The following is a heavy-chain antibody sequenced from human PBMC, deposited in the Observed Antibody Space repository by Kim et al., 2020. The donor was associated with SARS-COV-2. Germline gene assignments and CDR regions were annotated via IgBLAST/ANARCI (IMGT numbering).Heavy chain of an antibody. Sequence: GGSLRLSCAASGFTFSDYYMSWIRQAPGKGLEWVSYISSSSSYTNYADSVKGRFTISRDNAKNSLYLQMNSLRAEDTAVYYCAGDGARAAAGPDYWGQGTLVTVS. V-gene: IGHV3-11*06. CDR3: AGDGARAAAGPDY. J-gene: IGHJ4*02. CDR1: GFTFSDYY. D-gene: IGHD6-13*01. CDR2: ISSSSSYT.